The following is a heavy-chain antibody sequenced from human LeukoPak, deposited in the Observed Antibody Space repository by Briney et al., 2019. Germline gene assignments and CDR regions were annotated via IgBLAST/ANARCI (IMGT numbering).Heavy chain of an antibody. V-gene: IGHV3-11*01. D-gene: IGHD2-21*02. CDR2: ISSSGSTI. CDR1: GFTFSDYY. J-gene: IGHJ3*02. Sequence: GGSLRLSCAASGFTFSDYYMSWIRQAPGKGLEWVSYISSSGSTIYYADSVKGRFTISRDNSENIVFLQMNGLRDDDTAVYYCAKRWVTGAATDAFDIWGPGTVVTVSS. CDR3: AKRWVTGAATDAFDI.